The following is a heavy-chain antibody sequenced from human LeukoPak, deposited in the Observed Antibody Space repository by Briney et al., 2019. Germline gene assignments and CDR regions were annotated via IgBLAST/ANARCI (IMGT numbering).Heavy chain of an antibody. V-gene: IGHV1-46*03. J-gene: IGHJ5*02. CDR1: GYTFTSYY. CDR3: ARSAATYYDFWSGYTTLGLAPYHWFDP. D-gene: IGHD3-3*01. Sequence: ASVNVSCKASGYTFTSYYMHWVRQPPGQGLEWMGLINPSGGSTIYAQKFEGRVTMTRDTSTSTVYMELSSLRSEDTAVYYCARSAATYYDFWSGYTTLGLAPYHWFDPWGQGTLVTVSS. CDR2: INPSGGST.